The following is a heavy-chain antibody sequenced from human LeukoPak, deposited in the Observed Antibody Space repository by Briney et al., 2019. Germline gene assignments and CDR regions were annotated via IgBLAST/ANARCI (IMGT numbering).Heavy chain of an antibody. CDR1: AFTFSSYG. CDR3: ARERYSSSQGFDY. J-gene: IGHJ4*02. CDR2: IQYDRTNE. D-gene: IGHD6-6*01. V-gene: IGHV3-30*02. Sequence: GGSLRLSCAASAFTFSSYGMHWVRQAPGKGLEWVAYIQYDRTNEQYAHSVKGRFRISRDNSNNILYLQMNSLGSEDTAVYYCARERYSSSQGFDYWGQGTLVTVSS.